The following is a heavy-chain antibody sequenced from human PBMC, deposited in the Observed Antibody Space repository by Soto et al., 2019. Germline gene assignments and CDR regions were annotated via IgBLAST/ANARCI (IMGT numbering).Heavy chain of an antibody. J-gene: IGHJ4*02. V-gene: IGHV4-30-2*03. CDR2: IYYSGST. Sequence: PSETLSLTCAVSGGSISSGGYSWSWIRQPPGKGLEWIGYIYYSGSTYYNPSLKSRVTISVDTSKNQFSLKLSSVTAADTAVYYCARHSYYDFWSGYYGAPIDYWGQGTLVTAPQ. CDR1: GGSISSGGYS. CDR3: ARHSYYDFWSGYYGAPIDY. D-gene: IGHD3-3*01.